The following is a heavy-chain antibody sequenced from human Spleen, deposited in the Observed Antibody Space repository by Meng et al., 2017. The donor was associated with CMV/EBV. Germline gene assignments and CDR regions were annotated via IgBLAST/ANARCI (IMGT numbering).Heavy chain of an antibody. J-gene: IGHJ6*02. CDR3: ARASGGLMMFGVDV. CDR2: IISSSTYI. V-gene: IGHV3-21*01. Sequence: GESLKISCAASGFTFSTYNMQWVRQAPGKGLVWVSSIISSSTYIYYAASVKGRFTVSRDNVKSSLYLQMNSLRDEDTAVYYCARASGGLMMFGVDVWGQGTTVTVSS. D-gene: IGHD3-16*01. CDR1: GFTFSTYN.